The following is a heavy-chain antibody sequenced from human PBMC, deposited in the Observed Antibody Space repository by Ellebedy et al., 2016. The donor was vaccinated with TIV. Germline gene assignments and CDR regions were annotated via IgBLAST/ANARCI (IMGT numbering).Heavy chain of an antibody. Sequence: AASVKVSCKASGYTFTSYYMHWMRQAPGQGLEWMGIINPSGGSTSYAQKLQGRVTMTTDTSTRTAYMELRSLRSDDTAVYFCARVRDSSGSNAFDIWGQGTMVSVSS. CDR2: INPSGGST. J-gene: IGHJ3*02. V-gene: IGHV1-46*01. D-gene: IGHD3-22*01. CDR3: ARVRDSSGSNAFDI. CDR1: GYTFTSYY.